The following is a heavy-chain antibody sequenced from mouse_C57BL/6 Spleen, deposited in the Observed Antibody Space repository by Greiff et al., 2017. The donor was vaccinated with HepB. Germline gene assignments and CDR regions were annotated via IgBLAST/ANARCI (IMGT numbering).Heavy chain of an antibody. CDR1: GFTFSSYA. Sequence: EVQLMESGGGLVKPGGSLKLSCAASGFTFSSYAMSWVRQTPEKRLEWVATISDGGSYTYYPDNVKGRFTISRDNAKNNLYLQMSHLKSEDTAMYYCAREKGDGYYWFAYWGQGTLVTVSA. CDR3: AREKGDGYYWFAY. D-gene: IGHD2-3*01. J-gene: IGHJ3*01. V-gene: IGHV5-4*01. CDR2: ISDGGSYT.